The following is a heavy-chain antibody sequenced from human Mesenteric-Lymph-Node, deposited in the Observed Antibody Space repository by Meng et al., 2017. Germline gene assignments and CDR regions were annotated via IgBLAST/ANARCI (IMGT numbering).Heavy chain of an antibody. Sequence: SQTRSLTGAISGDSVSSNSVAWNWVRQSPSRGLEWLGRTYYRSKWYHDYVVSMKSRITINPDTSKNQFSLQLNSVTPEDTAVYYCARNKDYYDSSGPFNGMDVWGQGTTVTVSS. D-gene: IGHD3-22*01. J-gene: IGHJ6*02. CDR2: TYYRSKWYH. CDR3: ARNKDYYDSSGPFNGMDV. CDR1: GDSVSSNSVA. V-gene: IGHV6-1*01.